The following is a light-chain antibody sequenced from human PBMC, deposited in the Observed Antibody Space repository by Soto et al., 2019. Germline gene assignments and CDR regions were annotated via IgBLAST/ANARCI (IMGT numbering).Light chain of an antibody. J-gene: IGLJ3*02. CDR2: EVD. CDR3: CSYAGKVFSV. CDR1: SSDVGSYKL. V-gene: IGLV2-23*02. Sequence: QSALTQPASVSGSPGQSITISCTGTSSDVGSYKLVSWYQQYPGKAPKLIMYEVDKRPSGISHRFSDSKSGNTASLTISWLQAEDEADYYCCSYAGKVFSVFGGGTKVTVL.